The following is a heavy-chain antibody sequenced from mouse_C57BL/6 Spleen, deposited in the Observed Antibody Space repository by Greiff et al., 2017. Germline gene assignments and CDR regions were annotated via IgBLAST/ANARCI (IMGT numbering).Heavy chain of an antibody. D-gene: IGHD2-3*01. CDR1: GYSFTGYY. Sequence: EVKLQQSGPELVKPGASVKISCKASGYSFTGYYMNWVKQSPEKSLEWIGEINPSTGGTSYNQKFKAKATLTVDKSSSTAYMQLKSLTSEDSAGYYCARGYDLAYWGQGTLVTVSA. V-gene: IGHV1-42*01. CDR2: INPSTGGT. J-gene: IGHJ3*01. CDR3: ARGYDLAY.